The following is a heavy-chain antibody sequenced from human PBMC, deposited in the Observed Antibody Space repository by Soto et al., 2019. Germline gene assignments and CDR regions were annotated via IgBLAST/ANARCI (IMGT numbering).Heavy chain of an antibody. D-gene: IGHD1-26*01. CDR3: ARPSGCGLFYFDY. Sequence: NPSETLSLTCTVSGGSISSGDYYWSWIRQPPGKGLEWIGYIYYSGSTYYNPSLKSRVTISVDTSKNQFSLKLSSVTAADTAVYYCARPSGCGLFYFDYWGQGTRVTVSS. V-gene: IGHV4-30-4*01. CDR2: IYYSGST. CDR1: GGSISSGDYY. J-gene: IGHJ4*02.